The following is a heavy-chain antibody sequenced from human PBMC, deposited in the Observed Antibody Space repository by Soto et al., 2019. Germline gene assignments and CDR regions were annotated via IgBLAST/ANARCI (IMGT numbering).Heavy chain of an antibody. D-gene: IGHD3-10*01. V-gene: IGHV4-59*08. CDR3: ARHGSGSYYNNWFDP. CDR1: GGSISSYD. CDR2: IYYTGST. J-gene: IGHJ5*02. Sequence: SETLSLTCPVSGGSISSYDLSLIRQHTGKGLEWIGYIYYTGSTNYNPSLKSRVTISVDTSKNQFSLQLSSVTAADTAVYYCARHGSGSYYNNWFDPWGQGTLVTVSS.